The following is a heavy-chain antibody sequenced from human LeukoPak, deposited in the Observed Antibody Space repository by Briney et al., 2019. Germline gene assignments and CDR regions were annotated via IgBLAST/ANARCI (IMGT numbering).Heavy chain of an antibody. D-gene: IGHD3-10*01. Sequence: GTSVKVSCKASGFTFTSSAVQWVRHARGQRLERIGWIVVGSGDTNSAQKFQERATITRDMSTRTAYMELSSLRSEDTAVYYCGADSMPRGVFSYAFDIWGQGTMVTVSS. CDR3: GADSMPRGVFSYAFDI. CDR1: GFTFTSSA. CDR2: IVVGSGDT. J-gene: IGHJ3*02. V-gene: IGHV1-58*01.